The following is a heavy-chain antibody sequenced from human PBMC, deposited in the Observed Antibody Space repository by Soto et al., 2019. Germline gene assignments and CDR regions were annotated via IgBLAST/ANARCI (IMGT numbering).Heavy chain of an antibody. CDR2: INPSGGGT. CDR3: ARDSYYGSGSHEAPAFDI. CDR1: GYTFSSYY. Sequence: ASVKVSCKASGYTFSSYYMHWVRQAPGQGYEWMGIINPSGGGTTYAQKFQGRVTITRDTSASTAYMELSSLRSEDTAVYYCARDSYYGSGSHEAPAFDIWGQGTMVTVSS. D-gene: IGHD3-10*01. V-gene: IGHV1-46*01. J-gene: IGHJ3*02.